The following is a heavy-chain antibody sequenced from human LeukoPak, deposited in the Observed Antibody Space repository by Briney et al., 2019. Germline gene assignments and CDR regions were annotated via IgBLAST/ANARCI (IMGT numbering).Heavy chain of an antibody. CDR3: AKGRPTYYYDSSGYGFDY. J-gene: IGHJ4*02. V-gene: IGHV3-23*01. D-gene: IGHD3-22*01. Sequence: GGSLRLSCAASGFTFSSYAMSWVRQAPAKGREWVSAISGRGGSTYYADSVKGRFTISRDNSKNTLYLQMNSLRAEDTAVYYCAKGRPTYYYDSSGYGFDYWGQGTLVTVSS. CDR2: ISGRGGST. CDR1: GFTFSSYA.